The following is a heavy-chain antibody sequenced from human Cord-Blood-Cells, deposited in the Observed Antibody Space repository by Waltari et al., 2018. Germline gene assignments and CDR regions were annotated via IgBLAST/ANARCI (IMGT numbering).Heavy chain of an antibody. CDR1: GGSFSGYY. CDR3: ARGHCSSTSCYFDY. CDR2: INHSGST. D-gene: IGHD2-2*01. J-gene: IGHJ4*02. V-gene: IGHV4-34*01. Sequence: QVQLQQWGAGLLKPSETLSLTCAVYGGSFSGYYWSWIRQPPGKGLEWIGEINHSGSTNYNPSLKSRVTISVDTSKNQFSLKLSSVTAADTAVYYCARGHCSSTSCYFDYWGQGTLVTVSS.